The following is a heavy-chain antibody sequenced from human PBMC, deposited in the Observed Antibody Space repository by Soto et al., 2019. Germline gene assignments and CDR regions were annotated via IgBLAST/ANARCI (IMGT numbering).Heavy chain of an antibody. D-gene: IGHD2-15*01. V-gene: IGHV1-69*01. CDR3: ARSRPALVVATAIDY. CDR1: GGTFSSYA. J-gene: IGHJ4*02. Sequence: QVQLVQSGAEVKKPGSSVKVSCKASGGTFSSYAISWVRQAPGQGLEWMGGIIPIFGTANYAQKFQGRVTITADESTSTAYMELRSLRSEDTAVYYCARSRPALVVATAIDYWGQGTLVTVSS. CDR2: IIPIFGTA.